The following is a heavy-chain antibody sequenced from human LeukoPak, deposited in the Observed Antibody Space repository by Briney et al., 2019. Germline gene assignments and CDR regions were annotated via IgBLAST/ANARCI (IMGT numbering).Heavy chain of an antibody. CDR2: ISRRSTPI. D-gene: IGHD3-22*01. Sequence: GGSLRLSCAASGFTFSSYSMNWVRQAPGKGLEWISYISRRSTPIYYADSLKGRFTISRDNAKNSLYLQMNSLRDEDTAVYYCARVYYDTNGYLYLDYWGQGTLVTVSS. CDR1: GFTFSSYS. V-gene: IGHV3-48*02. J-gene: IGHJ4*02. CDR3: ARVYYDTNGYLYLDY.